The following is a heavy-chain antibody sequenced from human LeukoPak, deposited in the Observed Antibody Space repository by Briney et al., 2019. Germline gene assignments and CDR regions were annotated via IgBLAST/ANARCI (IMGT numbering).Heavy chain of an antibody. Sequence: GESLKISCKASGYVFSNYWIGWVRQLPGKGPEWVGFIYPADSSTRYSPSFQGQVTISADKSISTAYLQWSSLKASDTAMYYCARRYYHTTEFDPWGQGTLVTVSS. CDR3: ARRYYHTTEFDP. D-gene: IGHD3-10*01. CDR1: GYVFSNYW. J-gene: IGHJ5*02. CDR2: IYPADSST. V-gene: IGHV5-51*01.